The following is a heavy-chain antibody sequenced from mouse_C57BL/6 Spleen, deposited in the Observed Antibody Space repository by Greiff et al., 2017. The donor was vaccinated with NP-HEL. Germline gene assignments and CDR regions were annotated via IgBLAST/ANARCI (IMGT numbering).Heavy chain of an antibody. J-gene: IGHJ2*01. Sequence: EVKVEESGPGLVKPSQSLSLTCSVTGYSITSGYYWNWIRQFPGNKLEWMGYISYDGSNNYNPSLKNRISITRDTSKNQFFLKLNSVTTEDTATYYCARDGSVYYFDYWGQGTTLTVSS. CDR3: ARDGSVYYFDY. D-gene: IGHD1-1*01. CDR2: ISYDGSN. V-gene: IGHV3-6*01. CDR1: GYSITSGYY.